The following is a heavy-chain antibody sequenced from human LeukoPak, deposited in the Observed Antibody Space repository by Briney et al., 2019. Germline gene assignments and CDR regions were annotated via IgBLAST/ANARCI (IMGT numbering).Heavy chain of an antibody. Sequence: SQTLSLTCAISGDSVSSNSAAWNWIRQSPSRGLEWLGRTYYRSKWYNDYAVSVKSRITINPDTSKNQFSLKLSSVTAADTAVYYCARDVVVAAPWFDPWGQGTLVTVSS. CDR1: GDSVSSNSAA. CDR3: ARDVVVAAPWFDP. V-gene: IGHV6-1*01. D-gene: IGHD2-15*01. CDR2: TYYRSKWYN. J-gene: IGHJ5*02.